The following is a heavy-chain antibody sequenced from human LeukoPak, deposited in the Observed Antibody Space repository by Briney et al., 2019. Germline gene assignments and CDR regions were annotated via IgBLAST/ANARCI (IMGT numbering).Heavy chain of an antibody. V-gene: IGHV4-61*02. J-gene: IGHJ5*02. CDR2: IYTSGST. CDR1: GGSISSGSYY. Sequence: PSQTLSLTCTVSGGSISSGSYYWSWIRQPAGKGLEWIGRIYTSGSTNYNPSLKSRVTMSVDTSKNQFSLKLSSVTAADTAVYYCARATLGYYDSWFDPWGQGTLVTVSS. D-gene: IGHD3-22*01. CDR3: ARATLGYYDSWFDP.